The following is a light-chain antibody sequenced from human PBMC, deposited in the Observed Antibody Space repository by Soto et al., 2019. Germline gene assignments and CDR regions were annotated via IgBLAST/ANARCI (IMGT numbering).Light chain of an antibody. V-gene: IGLV2-8*01. CDR2: EVS. CDR3: SSYAGSTSVV. Sequence: QAVVTQPPSASGSPGQSVTISCTGTSSDVGGYNYVSWYQQHPGKAPKLMIYEVSKRPSGVPDRFSGSKSGNTASLTVSGLQAEDEADYYCSSYAGSTSVVFGGGTQLTVL. CDR1: SSDVGGYNY. J-gene: IGLJ7*01.